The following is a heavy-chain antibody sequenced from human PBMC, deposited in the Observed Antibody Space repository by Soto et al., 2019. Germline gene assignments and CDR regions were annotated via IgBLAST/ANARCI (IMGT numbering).Heavy chain of an antibody. CDR1: GYAFTTYG. J-gene: IGHJ4*02. CDR2: ISAHNGNT. CDR3: ARGRYGDY. D-gene: IGHD1-1*01. Sequence: QVHLVQSGAEVEKPGASVKVSCQASGYAFTTYGITWVRQAPGQGLEWMGWISAHNGNTNYAQKLQGRVTVTRDTSTSTAYMELRSLRSDDTAVYYCARGRYGDYWGQGALVTVSS. V-gene: IGHV1-18*01.